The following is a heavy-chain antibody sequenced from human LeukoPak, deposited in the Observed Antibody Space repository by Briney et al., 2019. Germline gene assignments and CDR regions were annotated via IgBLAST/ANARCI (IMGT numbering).Heavy chain of an antibody. CDR3: AREFTYYYGSESYSRYYYMDV. Sequence: QPGGSLRLSCAASGFTFSSYAMSWVRQAPGKGLEWVSYIGSSGSTIYYADSVKGRFTISRDNAKKSLYLQMTSLRAEDTAVYYCAREFTYYYGSESYSRYYYMDVWGKGTTVTVSS. D-gene: IGHD3-10*01. V-gene: IGHV3-48*04. CDR1: GFTFSSYA. CDR2: IGSSGSTI. J-gene: IGHJ6*03.